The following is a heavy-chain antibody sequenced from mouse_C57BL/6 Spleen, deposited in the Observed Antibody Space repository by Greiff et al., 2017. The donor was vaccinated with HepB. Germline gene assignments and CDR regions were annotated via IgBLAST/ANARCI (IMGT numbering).Heavy chain of an antibody. Sequence: QVQLQQPGTELVKPGASVKLSCKASGYTFTSYWMHWVKQRPGQGLEWIGNINPSNGGTNYNEKFKSKATLTVDKSSSTAHMQLSSLTSEDSAVYYCAREDYDFSYAMDYWGQGTSVTVSS. D-gene: IGHD2-4*01. CDR1: GYTFTSYW. J-gene: IGHJ4*01. V-gene: IGHV1-53*01. CDR2: INPSNGGT. CDR3: AREDYDFSYAMDY.